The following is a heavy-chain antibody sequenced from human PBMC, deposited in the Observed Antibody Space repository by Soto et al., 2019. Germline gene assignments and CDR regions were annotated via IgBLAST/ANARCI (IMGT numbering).Heavy chain of an antibody. CDR2: IAFDGSNK. J-gene: IGHJ6*02. V-gene: IGHV3-30*18. Sequence: GGSLRLSCAASGFTFSSYGMHWVRQAPGKGLEWVAVIAFDGSNKYYADAVKGRFTISRDNSKNTLYLQMNSLRAEDTAVYYCAKVTGYCDSTSCYRGGYYYYGMDVWGQGTTVTISS. CDR1: GFTFSSYG. D-gene: IGHD2-2*02. CDR3: AKVTGYCDSTSCYRGGYYYYGMDV.